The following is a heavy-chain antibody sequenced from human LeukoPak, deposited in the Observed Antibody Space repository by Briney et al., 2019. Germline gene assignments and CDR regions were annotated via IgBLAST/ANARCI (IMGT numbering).Heavy chain of an antibody. Sequence: GSSVTVSCKDSGYTFTSYDINWVRQAAAQGLEWVGWMSPNSGNTGYAQKFQGRVTMTRNTSISTAYMELSSLRSEDTAVYYCARVGSTAVSLMSDPWGQGTLVTVSS. J-gene: IGHJ5*02. V-gene: IGHV1-8*01. CDR2: MSPNSGNT. D-gene: IGHD2-21*02. CDR1: GYTFTSYD. CDR3: ARVGSTAVSLMSDP.